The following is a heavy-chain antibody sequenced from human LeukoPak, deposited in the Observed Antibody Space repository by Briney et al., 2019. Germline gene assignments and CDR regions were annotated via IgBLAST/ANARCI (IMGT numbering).Heavy chain of an antibody. D-gene: IGHD3-10*01. CDR1: GGTFSSYA. J-gene: IGHJ3*02. CDR2: IIPILGIA. Sequence: ASVKVSCKASGGTFSSYAISWVRQAPGQGLERMGRIIPILGIANYAQKFQGRVTITADKSTSTAYMELSSLRSEDTAVYYCASVMVRGVIGRGDAFDIWGQGTMVTVSS. CDR3: ASVMVRGVIGRGDAFDI. V-gene: IGHV1-69*04.